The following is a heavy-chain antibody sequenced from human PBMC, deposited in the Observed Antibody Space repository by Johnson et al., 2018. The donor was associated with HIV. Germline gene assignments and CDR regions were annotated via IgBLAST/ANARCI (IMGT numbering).Heavy chain of an antibody. D-gene: IGHD6-19*01. J-gene: IGHJ3*02. CDR1: GFIFDDYA. V-gene: IGHV3-43D*03. CDR2: FSWDGSSA. Sequence: VQLVESGGGVVQPGRSLRLSCAASGFIFDDYAMHWVRQGPGKGLEWVSLFSWDGSSAYYADSVKGRFTISRDKRKNSLYLQMNSLRAEDTAMYYCAKVGSGGSGWYDGAVDIWGQGTMVTVSS. CDR3: AKVGSGGSGWYDGAVDI.